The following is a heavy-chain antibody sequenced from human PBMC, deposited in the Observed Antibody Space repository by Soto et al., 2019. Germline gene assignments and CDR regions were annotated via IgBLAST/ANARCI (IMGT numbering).Heavy chain of an antibody. D-gene: IGHD6-13*01. CDR3: ARGRWGSNGYYYYYLDV. J-gene: IGHJ6*03. CDR1: GYTFTSYD. CDR2: MNPNSGNT. V-gene: IGHV1-8*01. Sequence: QVQLVQSGAEVKKPGASVKVSCKASGYTFTSYDINWVRQASGQGLEWMGWMNPNSGNTGYAQKFQGRVTMTRNTSISTASMELSSLRSEDTAVYYCARGRWGSNGYYYYYLDVWGKGTTVTVSS.